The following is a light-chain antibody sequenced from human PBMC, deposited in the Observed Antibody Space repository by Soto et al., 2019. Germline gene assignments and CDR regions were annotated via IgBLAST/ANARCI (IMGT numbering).Light chain of an antibody. V-gene: IGKV3-15*01. CDR2: DAS. J-gene: IGKJ5*01. CDR1: QSVSSN. Sequence: EIVMTQSPATLSVSPGESATLSCMASQSVSSNLAWHQQKPGQAPRILMYDASTRATGISVRFSGSGSGTEFTLTISSLQSEDFAVYYCQQYHNWPITFGQGTRLEIK. CDR3: QQYHNWPIT.